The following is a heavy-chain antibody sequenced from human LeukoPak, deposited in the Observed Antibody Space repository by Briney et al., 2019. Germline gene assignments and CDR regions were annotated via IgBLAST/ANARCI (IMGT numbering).Heavy chain of an antibody. V-gene: IGHV3-64*02. CDR3: ARDGKAKNDY. CDR1: GFTFSRYA. Sequence: TGGSLRLSCAASGFTFSRYAMQWVRQAPDKRLECVSGMDDSGTHTFYAESVKGRFTMSRDNSRDTLYLQMRSLRPEDTAVYYCARDGKAKNDYWGQGTLVTVST. D-gene: IGHD1-26*01. CDR2: MDDSGTHT. J-gene: IGHJ4*02.